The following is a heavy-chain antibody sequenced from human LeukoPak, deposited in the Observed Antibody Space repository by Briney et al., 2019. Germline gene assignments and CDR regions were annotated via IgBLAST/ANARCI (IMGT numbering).Heavy chain of an antibody. J-gene: IGHJ4*02. V-gene: IGHV1-69*13. CDR3: ARDGHYGSDSVYYFDY. D-gene: IGHD3-10*01. CDR2: IIPIFGTA. CDR1: GGTFSSYA. Sequence: VASVKVSCKASGGTFSSYAISWVRQAPGQGLEWMGGIIPIFGTANYAQKFQGRVTITADVSTSTAYMELSSLRAEDTAVYYCARDGHYGSDSVYYFDYWGQGTLVTVSS.